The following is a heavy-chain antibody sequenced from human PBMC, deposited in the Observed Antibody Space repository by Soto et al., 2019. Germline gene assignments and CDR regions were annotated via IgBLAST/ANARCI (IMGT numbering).Heavy chain of an antibody. D-gene: IGHD1-1*01. Sequence: PGGSLRLSCAASGFTFSDYYMSWIRQAPGKGLEWVSYISSSGSTIYYADSVKGRFTISRDNAKNSPYLQMNSLRAEDTAVYYCARETGTTSKDWFDPWGQGTLVTVSS. J-gene: IGHJ5*02. V-gene: IGHV3-11*01. CDR1: GFTFSDYY. CDR2: ISSSGSTI. CDR3: ARETGTTSKDWFDP.